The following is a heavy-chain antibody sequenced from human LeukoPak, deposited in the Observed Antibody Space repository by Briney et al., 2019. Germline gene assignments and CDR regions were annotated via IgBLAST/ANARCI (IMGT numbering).Heavy chain of an antibody. J-gene: IGHJ5*02. CDR1: GGSFSGYY. V-gene: IGHV4-34*01. CDR3: ARVDHYCGGDCYFEVADP. Sequence: SETLSLTCAVYGGSFSGYYWSWIRQPPGKGLEWIGSIYYSGSTYYNPSLKSRVTISVDTSKNQFSLKLSSVTAADTAVYYCARVDHYCGGDCYFEVADPWGQGTLVTVSS. D-gene: IGHD2-21*02. CDR2: IYYSGST.